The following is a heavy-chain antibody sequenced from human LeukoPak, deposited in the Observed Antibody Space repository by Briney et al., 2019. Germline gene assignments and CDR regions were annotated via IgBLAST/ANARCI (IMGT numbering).Heavy chain of an antibody. J-gene: IGHJ4*02. CDR1: GGSISSYY. CDR3: ARLGRSSAWSLFDY. D-gene: IGHD6-19*01. V-gene: IGHV4-59*01. Sequence: SETLSLTCTVSGGSISSYYWNWIRQPPGKGLEWIGNVYDIGGTNYNPSLESRVTISVDTSNNEFSLKLTPVTAADTAVYYCARLGRSSAWSLFDYWGLGTLVTVSS. CDR2: VYDIGGT.